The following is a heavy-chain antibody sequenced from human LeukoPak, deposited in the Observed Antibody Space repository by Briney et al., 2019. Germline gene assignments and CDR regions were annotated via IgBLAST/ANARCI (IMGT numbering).Heavy chain of an antibody. Sequence: VGSLRLSCAASGFTFSSYWMSWVRQAPGKGLEWVANIKQEGSEKYYVDSVKGRFTISRDNAKNSLYLQMNSLRAEDTAVYYCARATRPGYDFWSGYYSWGQGTLVTVSS. CDR2: IKQEGSEK. V-gene: IGHV3-7*01. D-gene: IGHD3-3*01. CDR1: GFTFSSYW. J-gene: IGHJ5*02. CDR3: ARATRPGYDFWSGYYS.